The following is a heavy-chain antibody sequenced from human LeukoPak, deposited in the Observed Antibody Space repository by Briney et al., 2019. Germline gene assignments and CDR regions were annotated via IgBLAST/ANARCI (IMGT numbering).Heavy chain of an antibody. D-gene: IGHD3-3*01. CDR3: AVGFWSGYPILWFDP. CDR2: MNPDSGNT. J-gene: IGHJ5*02. Sequence: GASVKVSCKASGYTFTGYYMHWVRQAPGQGLEWMGWMNPDSGNTGYAQKFQGRVTITRNTSISTAYMELSSLRSEDTAVYYCAVGFWSGYPILWFDPWGQGTLVTVSS. V-gene: IGHV1-8*03. CDR1: GYTFTGYY.